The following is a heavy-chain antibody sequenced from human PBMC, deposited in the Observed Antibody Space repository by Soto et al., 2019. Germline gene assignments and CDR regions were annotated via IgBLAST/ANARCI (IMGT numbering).Heavy chain of an antibody. Sequence: EVQLVESGGGLVKPGGSLRLSCAASGFTFSSYSMNWVRQAPGKGLEWVSSISSSSSYIYYADSVKGRFTISRDNAKNSLYLQMNRLRAEDTAVYYCARDGNYDYIWGSYRGVGYWGQGTLVTVSS. CDR3: ARDGNYDYIWGSYRGVGY. CDR2: ISSSSSYI. J-gene: IGHJ4*02. V-gene: IGHV3-21*01. D-gene: IGHD3-16*02. CDR1: GFTFSSYS.